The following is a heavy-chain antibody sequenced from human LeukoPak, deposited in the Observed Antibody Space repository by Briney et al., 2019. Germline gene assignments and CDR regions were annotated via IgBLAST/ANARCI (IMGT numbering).Heavy chain of an antibody. V-gene: IGHV1-2*02. D-gene: IGHD3-22*01. J-gene: IGHJ4*02. CDR2: INPNSGGT. CDR3: ARVPYYYDSSGYYPAGLDY. Sequence: ASVKVSCKASGYTFTGYYMHWVRQAPGQGLEWMGWINPNSGGTNYAQKFQGRVTMTRETSISTAYMELSRLRSDDTAVYYCARVPYYYDSSGYYPAGLDYWGQGALVTVTS. CDR1: GYTFTGYY.